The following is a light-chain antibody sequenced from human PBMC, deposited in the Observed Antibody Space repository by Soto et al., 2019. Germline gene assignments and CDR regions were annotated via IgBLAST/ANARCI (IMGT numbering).Light chain of an antibody. V-gene: IGKV1-12*01. CDR3: QQRSNWPIT. Sequence: DIPMTQSPSSVSASVGDRVTITCRASQAISSWLAWYQQKPGRAPKLLIYDASNRATGIPARFSGSGSGTDFTLTISSLEPEDFAVYYCQQRSNWPITFGQGTRLEIK. J-gene: IGKJ5*01. CDR2: DAS. CDR1: QAISSW.